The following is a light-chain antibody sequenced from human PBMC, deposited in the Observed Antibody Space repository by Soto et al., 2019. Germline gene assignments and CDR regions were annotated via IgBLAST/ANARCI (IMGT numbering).Light chain of an antibody. V-gene: IGKV1-5*03. J-gene: IGKJ1*01. Sequence: DIQMTQSPSTLSASVGDRVTITCRASQSISSWLAWYQQKPGKAPKLLIYKASSLESGVPSRFSGSGSGTEFTLTISSXQPDDFATYYCRQYNSYSRTFGQGTKVDTK. CDR2: KAS. CDR1: QSISSW. CDR3: RQYNSYSRT.